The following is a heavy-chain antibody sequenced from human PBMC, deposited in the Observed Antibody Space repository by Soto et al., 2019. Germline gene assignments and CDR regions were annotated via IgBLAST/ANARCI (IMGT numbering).Heavy chain of an antibody. Sequence: GGSPRLSCAASGFTFSSYAMSWVRQAPGKGLEWVSAISGSGGSTYYADSVKGRFTISRDNSKNTLYLQMNSLRAEDTAVYYCAKPMGGLDQHDAFDIWGQGTMVTVSS. CDR3: AKPMGGLDQHDAFDI. CDR2: ISGSGGST. D-gene: IGHD3-16*01. J-gene: IGHJ3*02. CDR1: GFTFSSYA. V-gene: IGHV3-23*01.